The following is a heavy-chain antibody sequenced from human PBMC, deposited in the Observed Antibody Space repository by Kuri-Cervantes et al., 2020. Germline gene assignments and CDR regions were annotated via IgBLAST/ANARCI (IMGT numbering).Heavy chain of an antibody. Sequence: GGSLRLSCVASGFTFRNYEMHWVRQAPGKGLEWVTVIWYDGSKKYYAGSVKGRFTISRDNSKNTLYLQMNSLRAEDTAVYYCARGLSSGWLDYWGQGTLVTVSS. CDR1: GFTFRNYE. V-gene: IGHV3-33*08. J-gene: IGHJ4*02. CDR3: ARGLSSGWLDY. D-gene: IGHD6-19*01. CDR2: IWYDGSKK.